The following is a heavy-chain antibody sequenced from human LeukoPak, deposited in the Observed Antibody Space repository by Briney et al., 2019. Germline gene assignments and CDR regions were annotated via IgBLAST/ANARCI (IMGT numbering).Heavy chain of an antibody. CDR3: VYGGGYFQH. D-gene: IGHD4-23*01. CDR2: INQDGSEK. CDR1: GFTFSTYW. V-gene: IGHV3-7*01. Sequence: GGSLRLSCVASGFTFSTYWMNWVRQAPGKGLEWVANINQDGSEKYYVDSVKGRFTISRDNAKSSLYLQMNSLRAEDTAKYYCVYGGGYFQHWGQGTLVTVSS. J-gene: IGHJ1*01.